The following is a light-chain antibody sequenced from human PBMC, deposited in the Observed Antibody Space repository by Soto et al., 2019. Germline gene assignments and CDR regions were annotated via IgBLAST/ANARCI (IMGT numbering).Light chain of an antibody. CDR1: QSVSSSY. CDR2: GAS. V-gene: IGKV3D-20*02. J-gene: IGKJ5*01. CDR3: MQRREFPIT. Sequence: EIVMTQSPSTLYVSPGEIDTLSCSVSQSVSSSYLAWYQQKLGQAPRLLIYGASSRATGIPDRFSGIGSRTDFTLKISRVEAEDVGVYYCMQRREFPITFGQGTRLEIK.